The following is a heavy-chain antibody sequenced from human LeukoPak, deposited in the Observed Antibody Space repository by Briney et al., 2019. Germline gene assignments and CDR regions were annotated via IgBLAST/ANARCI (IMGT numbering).Heavy chain of an antibody. CDR1: GFTFSSYA. CDR2: ISYDGSNK. V-gene: IGHV3-30*01. CDR3: ARDVNSGSYQGIFGY. D-gene: IGHD1-26*01. J-gene: IGHJ4*02. Sequence: GGSLRLSCAASGFTFSSYAMHWVRQAPGKGLEWVAVISYDGSNKYYADSVKGRFTISRDNSKNTLYLQMNSLRAEDTAVYYCARDVNSGSYQGIFGYWGQGTLVTVSS.